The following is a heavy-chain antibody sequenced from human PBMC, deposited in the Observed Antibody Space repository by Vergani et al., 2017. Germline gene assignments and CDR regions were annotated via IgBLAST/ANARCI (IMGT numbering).Heavy chain of an antibody. D-gene: IGHD3-16*02. CDR1: GFTFSSAW. CDR2: IKSKTDGGTT. V-gene: IGHV3-15*01. CDR3: ARGSRSIMITFGGVIVDY. Sequence: EVQLVDSGGGLVNPGGSLRLSCAASGFTFSSAWMSWVRQAPGKGLEWVGRIKSKTDGGTTDYAAPVRGRFTISRDDSKNTLYLQMNSLITEDTAVYYCARGSRSIMITFGGVIVDYWGQGTLVTVSS. J-gene: IGHJ4*02.